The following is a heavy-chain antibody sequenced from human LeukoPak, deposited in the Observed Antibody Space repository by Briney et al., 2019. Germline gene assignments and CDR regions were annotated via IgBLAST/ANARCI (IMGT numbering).Heavy chain of an antibody. CDR1: RGSISSYY. V-gene: IGHV4-59*01. Sequence: PSETLSLTCTVSRGSISSYYWNWIRQSPRRGLEWIGYMFRSGSPNYNPSLKSRVAISIDTSKNQFSLKLSSVTAADTAVYYCARGSRYCSTTSCSSFDYWGQGTLVTVSS. CDR3: ARGSRYCSTTSCSSFDY. J-gene: IGHJ4*02. D-gene: IGHD2-2*01. CDR2: MFRSGSP.